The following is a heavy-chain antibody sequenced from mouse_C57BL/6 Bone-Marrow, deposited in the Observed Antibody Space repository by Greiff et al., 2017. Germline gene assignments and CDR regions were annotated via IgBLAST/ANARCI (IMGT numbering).Heavy chain of an antibody. Sequence: QVQLQQSGAELVKPGASVKLSCKASGYTFTTYPIEWMKQNPGKSLEWIGNFHPYNDDTKYNEKFKGKATLTVEKSSSTVYLELSRLTSGDSAVYYCAKGGNYGGYYFDYWGQGTTLTVSS. CDR3: AKGGNYGGYYFDY. D-gene: IGHD2-1*01. CDR1: GYTFTTYP. J-gene: IGHJ2*01. V-gene: IGHV1-47*01. CDR2: FHPYNDDT.